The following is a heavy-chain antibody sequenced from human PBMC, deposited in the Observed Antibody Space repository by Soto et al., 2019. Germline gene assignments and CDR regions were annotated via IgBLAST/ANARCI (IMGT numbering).Heavy chain of an antibody. V-gene: IGHV6-1*01. CDR2: TYYGSKWHN. CDR3: AGQHQWLDS. Sequence: QALSLPSAISGDSVSSNSAAWNWIRQSPSRGLEWLGRTYYGSKWHNDFAVSVKSRITIKPDTSKNQFSLQLNSVTPEDTAVYYCAGQHQWLDSWGQGTLVTVS. J-gene: IGHJ4*02. D-gene: IGHD6-19*01. CDR1: GDSVSSNSAA.